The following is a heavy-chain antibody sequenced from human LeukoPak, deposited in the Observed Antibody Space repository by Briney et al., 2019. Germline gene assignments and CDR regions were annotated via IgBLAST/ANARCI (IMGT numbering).Heavy chain of an antibody. CDR1: GGSVTSYS. Sequence: SETLSLTCTVSGGSVTSYSWSWIRQAPGGGLEWIGCVYSSGGTYYHPSLNSRLTLTLHTSTNLFSLRLNSVTAADTAVYYCARHLKWFHFVDAFDIWGPATVVTVSS. V-gene: IGHV4-59*08. D-gene: IGHD3-22*01. CDR3: ARHLKWFHFVDAFDI. J-gene: IGHJ3*02. CDR2: VYSSGGT.